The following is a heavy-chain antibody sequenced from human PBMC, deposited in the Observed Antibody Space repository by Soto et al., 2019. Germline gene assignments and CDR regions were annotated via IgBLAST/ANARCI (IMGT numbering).Heavy chain of an antibody. CDR2: INHSGST. CDR3: ARGLGSSSRNNWFDP. D-gene: IGHD6-6*01. V-gene: IGHV4-34*01. J-gene: IGHJ5*02. CDR1: GGSFSGYY. Sequence: SETLSLTCAVYGGSFSGYYWSWIRQPPGKGLEWIGEINHSGSTNYNPSLKSRVTISVDTSKNQFSLKLSSVTAADTAVYYCARGLGSSSRNNWFDPWGQGTLVTVSS.